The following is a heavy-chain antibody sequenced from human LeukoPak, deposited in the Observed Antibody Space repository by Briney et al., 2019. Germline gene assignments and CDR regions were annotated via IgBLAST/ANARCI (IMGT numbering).Heavy chain of an antibody. V-gene: IGHV3-33*08. J-gene: IGHJ6*02. Sequence: GGSLRLSCAASGFTFSSYWMSWVRQAPGKGLEWVAIIWYDGSNKYYADSVRGRFTISRDNSKNTLYLQMNSLRAEDTAVYYCARVIHGGMDVWGQGTTLTVSS. CDR2: IWYDGSNK. D-gene: IGHD5-18*01. CDR1: GFTFSSYW. CDR3: ARVIHGGMDV.